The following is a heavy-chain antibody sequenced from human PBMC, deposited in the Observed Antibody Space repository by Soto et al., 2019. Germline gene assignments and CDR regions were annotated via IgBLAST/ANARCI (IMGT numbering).Heavy chain of an antibody. Sequence: EVQLLESGGGLVQPGGSLRLSCAASGFAFSSYAMSWVRQAPGKGLEWVSSISGSTSGTYYADAVKGRFTISRDNSNNTLYLQMNSLRAEDTAVYYCAKDRGFNDPFDYWGQGALVTVSS. V-gene: IGHV3-23*01. J-gene: IGHJ4*02. D-gene: IGHD3-10*01. CDR3: AKDRGFNDPFDY. CDR1: GFAFSSYA. CDR2: ISGSTSGT.